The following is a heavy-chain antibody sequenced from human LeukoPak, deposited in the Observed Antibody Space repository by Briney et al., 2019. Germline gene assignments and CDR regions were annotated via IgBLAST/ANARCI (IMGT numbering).Heavy chain of an antibody. D-gene: IGHD3-3*01. CDR1: GFTFSGYG. J-gene: IGHJ4*02. CDR2: ISYDGSNK. Sequence: PGGSLRLSCAASGFTFSGYGMPWVRQAPGKGLEWVAVISYDGSNKYYADSVKGRFTISRDNSKNTLYLQMNSLRAEDTAVYYCAKHLEIFGVVNYWGQGTLVTVSS. CDR3: AKHLEIFGVVNY. V-gene: IGHV3-30*18.